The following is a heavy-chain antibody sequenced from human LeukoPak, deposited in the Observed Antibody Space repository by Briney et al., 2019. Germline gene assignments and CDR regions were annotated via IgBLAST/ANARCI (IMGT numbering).Heavy chain of an antibody. V-gene: IGHV4-59*01. CDR1: GGSFSDYY. CDR3: AREGTAGTNLNWFDP. D-gene: IGHD1-1*01. J-gene: IGHJ5*02. Sequence: SETLSLTCAVYGGSFSDYYWTWIRQPPGKGLEWIGYISYSGSTNFNPSLKSRVTISVDTSKNQFPLKLSSVTAADTPVYYCAREGTAGTNLNWFDPWGQGTLVTVSS. CDR2: ISYSGST.